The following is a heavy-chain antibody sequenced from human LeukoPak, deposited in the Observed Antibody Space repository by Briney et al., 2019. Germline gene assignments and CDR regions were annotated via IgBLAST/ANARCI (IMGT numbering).Heavy chain of an antibody. CDR3: ARVHCTNGVCYLFDY. J-gene: IGHJ4*02. CDR1: GYTFTGYY. D-gene: IGHD2-8*01. V-gene: IGHV1-2*02. Sequence: GASVKVSCKASGYTFTGYYMHGVRQAPGQGREWMGWINPNSGGTNYAQKFQGRVTMTRDTSISTAYMELSRLRSDDTAVYYCARVHCTNGVCYLFDYWGQGTLVTVSS. CDR2: INPNSGGT.